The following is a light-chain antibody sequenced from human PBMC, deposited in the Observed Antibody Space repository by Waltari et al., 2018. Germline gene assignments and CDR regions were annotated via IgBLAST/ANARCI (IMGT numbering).Light chain of an antibody. J-gene: IGLJ3*02. Sequence: QTVVTQAPSFSVSPGGTVTLTCGLSSGPVSTSYYHSWYQQTPGQAPRTLIYSTNTRCSGVPDRFSGSILGNKAALTITGAQADDESDYYCLLYISSDIWVFGGGTKLTVL. V-gene: IGLV8-61*01. CDR3: LLYISSDIWV. CDR1: SGPVSTSYY. CDR2: STN.